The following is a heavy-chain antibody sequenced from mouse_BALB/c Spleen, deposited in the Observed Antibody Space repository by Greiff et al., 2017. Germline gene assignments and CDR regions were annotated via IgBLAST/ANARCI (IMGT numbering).Heavy chain of an antibody. D-gene: IGHD1-2*01. CDR3: EGGLRPDY. CDR2: ISSGGSYT. CDR1: GFTFSSYT. V-gene: IGHV5-6-4*01. J-gene: IGHJ2*01. Sequence: EVMLVESGGGLVKPGGSLKLSCAASGFTFSSYTMPWVRQTPEKRLEWVATISSGGSYTYYPDSVKGRFTISRDNAKNTLYLQMSSLKSEDTAMYYGEGGLRPDYWGQGTPLTVSS.